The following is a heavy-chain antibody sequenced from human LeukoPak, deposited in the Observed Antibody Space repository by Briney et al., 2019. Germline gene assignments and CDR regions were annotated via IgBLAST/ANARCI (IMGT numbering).Heavy chain of an antibody. Sequence: PGGSLRLSCAASGFTFSSYAMSWVRQAPGKGLEWVSAISGSGGSTYYADSVKGRFTISRDNSKNTLYLQVNSLRAEDTAVYYCAKDGDYGDYVRSYYYYMDVWGKGTTVTVSS. CDR2: ISGSGGST. CDR3: AKDGDYGDYVRSYYYYMDV. J-gene: IGHJ6*03. CDR1: GFTFSSYA. V-gene: IGHV3-23*01. D-gene: IGHD4-17*01.